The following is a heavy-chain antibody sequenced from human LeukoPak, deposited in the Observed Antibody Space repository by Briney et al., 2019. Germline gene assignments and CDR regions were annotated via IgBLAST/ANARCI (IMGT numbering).Heavy chain of an antibody. CDR1: GFTFSSYS. Sequence: GGSLRLSCAASGFTFSSYSIIWVRQAPGKGLEWVSYISSTSSAIYYADSVKGRFTISRDNAKNSLYLQMNSLRAEDTAVYYCARVIGSYGDSAYWGQGTLVTVSS. V-gene: IGHV3-48*04. D-gene: IGHD3-16*01. CDR2: ISSTSSAI. J-gene: IGHJ4*02. CDR3: ARVIGSYGDSAY.